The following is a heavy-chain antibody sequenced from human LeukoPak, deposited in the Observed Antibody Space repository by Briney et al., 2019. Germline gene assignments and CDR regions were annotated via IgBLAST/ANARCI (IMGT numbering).Heavy chain of an antibody. J-gene: IGHJ6*03. D-gene: IGHD4-11*01. CDR1: GYTFTSYG. CDR2: MNPNSGNT. CDR3: ARDSYYYYMDV. V-gene: IGHV1-8*03. Sequence: ASVKVSCKASGYTFTSYGINWVRQATGQGLEWMGWMNPNSGNTGYAQKFQGRVTITRNTSISTAYMELSSLRSEDTAVYYCARDSYYYYMDVWGKGTTVTVSS.